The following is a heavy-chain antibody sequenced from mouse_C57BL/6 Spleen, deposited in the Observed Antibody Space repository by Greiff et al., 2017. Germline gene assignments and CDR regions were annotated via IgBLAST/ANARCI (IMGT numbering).Heavy chain of an antibody. J-gene: IGHJ2*01. Sequence: QVQLQQPGAELVKPGASVKLSCKASGYTFTSYWMHWVKQRPGQGLEWIGMIHPNRGSTNYNEKFKSKAALTVDKSSSTAYMQLISLTSEDSAVYYCATFYYGSSYWGKGTTLTVSS. V-gene: IGHV1-64*01. CDR1: GYTFTSYW. D-gene: IGHD1-1*01. CDR3: ATFYYGSSY. CDR2: IHPNRGST.